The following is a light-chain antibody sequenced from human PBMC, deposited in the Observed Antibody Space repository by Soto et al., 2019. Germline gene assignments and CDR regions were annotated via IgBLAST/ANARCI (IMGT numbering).Light chain of an antibody. CDR2: KAS. J-gene: IGKJ1*01. V-gene: IGKV1-5*03. CDR3: QQYNNWWT. CDR1: QSINTW. Sequence: DIQMSQSPSTLYASLGDRVTVTCRASQSINTWLAWYQQKPGKAPKLLMYKASTLQSGVPSRFSGNGSGTEFTLTISSLQSEDFAVYYCQQYNNWWTFGQGTTVDIK.